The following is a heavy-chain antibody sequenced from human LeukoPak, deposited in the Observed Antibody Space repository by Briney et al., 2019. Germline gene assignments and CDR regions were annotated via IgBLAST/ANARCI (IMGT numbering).Heavy chain of an antibody. V-gene: IGHV3-11*04. CDR3: ARRLDY. J-gene: IGHJ4*02. CDR1: GFTFSDYY. CDR2: IRTSDSSI. Sequence: GGSLRLSCEASGFTFSDYYMSWFRQAPGKGLEWVSYIRTSDSSIYYVDSVKGRFTISRDNAKNSLYLQMNSLRAEDTAVYYCARRLDYWGQGTLVTVSS.